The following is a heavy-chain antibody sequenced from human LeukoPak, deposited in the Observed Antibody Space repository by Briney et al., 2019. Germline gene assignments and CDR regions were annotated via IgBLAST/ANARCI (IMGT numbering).Heavy chain of an antibody. CDR2: TYYRSKWYN. Sequence: SQTLSLTCAISGDSVSSNSAAWNWIRQSPSRGLKWLGRTYYRSKWYNDYAVSVKSRITINPDTSKNQFSLQLNSVTPEDTAVYYCARDGAVAGRNWFDPWGQGTLVTVSS. CDR1: GDSVSSNSAA. D-gene: IGHD6-19*01. CDR3: ARDGAVAGRNWFDP. V-gene: IGHV6-1*01. J-gene: IGHJ5*02.